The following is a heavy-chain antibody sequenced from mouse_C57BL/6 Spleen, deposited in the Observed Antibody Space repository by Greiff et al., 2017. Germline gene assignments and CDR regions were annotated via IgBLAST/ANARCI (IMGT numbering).Heavy chain of an antibody. CDR2: IWWDDAK. Sequence: QVTLKVSGPGILQPSQTLSLTCSFSGFSLSTFGMGVGWIRQPSGKGLEWLVHIWWDDAKYYNPAQKSRLTISKETSKNHEFLKIANVDTADTATYYCARYDYDGAWFAYWGQGTLVTVSA. J-gene: IGHJ3*01. V-gene: IGHV8-8*01. D-gene: IGHD2-4*01. CDR3: ARYDYDGAWFAY. CDR1: GFSLSTFGMG.